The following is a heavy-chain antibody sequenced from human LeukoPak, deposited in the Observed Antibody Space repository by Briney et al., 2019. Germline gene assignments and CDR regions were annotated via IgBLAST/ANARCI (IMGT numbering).Heavy chain of an antibody. CDR1: GYTFTSYG. J-gene: IGHJ5*02. V-gene: IGHV1-18*01. CDR3: ARDRYGGSSSWYWRGKFDP. CDR2: ISAYNGNT. Sequence: ASVKVSCKASGYTFTSYGISWVRQAPGQGLEWMGWISAYNGNTNYAQKFQGRVTITADESTSTAYMELSSLRSEDTAVYYCARDRYGGSSSWYWRGKFDPWGQGTLVTVSS. D-gene: IGHD6-13*01.